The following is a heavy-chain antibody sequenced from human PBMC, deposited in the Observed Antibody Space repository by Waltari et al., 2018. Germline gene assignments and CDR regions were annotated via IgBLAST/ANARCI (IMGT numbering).Heavy chain of an antibody. D-gene: IGHD4-17*01. Sequence: QVQLQQWGAGLLKPSETLSLTCAVYGGSFSGYYWSWIRQPPGKGLEWIGEINHSGSNNYHPSRKSRVTISVDTSKNQCSLKLSSVTAADTAVYYCARGTTTVTTLPYFDYWGQGTLVTVSS. CDR1: GGSFSGYY. J-gene: IGHJ4*02. V-gene: IGHV4-34*01. CDR2: INHSGSN. CDR3: ARGTTTVTTLPYFDY.